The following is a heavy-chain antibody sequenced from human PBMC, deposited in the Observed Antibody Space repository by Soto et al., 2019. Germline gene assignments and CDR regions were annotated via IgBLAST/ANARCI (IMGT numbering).Heavy chain of an antibody. CDR3: ARVGGAVVTADY. CDR1: GYTFINYG. D-gene: IGHD1-26*01. J-gene: IGHJ4*02. V-gene: IGHV1-18*01. Sequence: QVQLVQSGPEVKKPGASVKVSCKTSGYTFINYGISWVRQAPGQGLEWMGWINPDNGNTNFAQRLQGRVTMTADRSTRTAYMELRSLRVDDTAMYYCARVGGAVVTADYWGQGTLVTVSS. CDR2: INPDNGNT.